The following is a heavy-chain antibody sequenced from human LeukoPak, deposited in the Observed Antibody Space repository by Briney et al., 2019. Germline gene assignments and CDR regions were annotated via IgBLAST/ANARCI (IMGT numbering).Heavy chain of an antibody. CDR1: GGSTSSGGYY. V-gene: IGHV4-30-2*01. J-gene: IGHJ4*02. CDR3: ARRDDSSWYY. D-gene: IGHD6-13*01. CDR2: IYHSGST. Sequence: SQTLSLTCTVSGGSTSSGGYYWSWIRQPPGKGLEWIGYIYHSGSTYYNPSLRSRVTISVDTSKNQFSLRLSSVTAADTAVYYCARRDDSSWYYWGQGTLVTVSS.